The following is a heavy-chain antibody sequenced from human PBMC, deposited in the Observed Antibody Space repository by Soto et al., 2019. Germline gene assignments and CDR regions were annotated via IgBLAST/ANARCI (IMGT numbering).Heavy chain of an antibody. CDR1: GGSISSNSYS. CDR2: LYSSRDT. Sequence: SETLSLTCSVSGGSISSNSYSWGWIRQPPGKGLEWIGTLYSSRDTYYNPSLKSRVTISADTSQNQFSLDLTSVTATDTAVYFCARHPGYCSGGSCNGQYTLDVWAQGTTVTVSS. V-gene: IGHV4-39*01. D-gene: IGHD2-15*01. J-gene: IGHJ6*02. CDR3: ARHPGYCSGGSCNGQYTLDV.